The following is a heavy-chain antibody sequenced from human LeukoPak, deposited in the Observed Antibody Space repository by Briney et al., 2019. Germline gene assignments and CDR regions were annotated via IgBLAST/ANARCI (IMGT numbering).Heavy chain of an antibody. Sequence: ASVKVSCKASGYTFTSYYIHWVRQAPGQGLEWMGIINPSGGSTTNAGSTSYAPKFQGRVTMTTDKSTSTVYMELSSLRSEDTAVYYCARQGRSGYYSAFQWFDPWGQGTLVTVPS. CDR2: INPSGGSTTNAGST. CDR1: GYTFTSYY. V-gene: IGHV1-46*01. D-gene: IGHD3-22*01. J-gene: IGHJ5*02. CDR3: ARQGRSGYYSAFQWFDP.